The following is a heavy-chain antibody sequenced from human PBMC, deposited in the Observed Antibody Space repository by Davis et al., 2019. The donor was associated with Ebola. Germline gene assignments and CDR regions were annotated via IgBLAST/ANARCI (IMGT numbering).Heavy chain of an antibody. CDR2: ISYDGSNK. J-gene: IGHJ6*02. D-gene: IGHD1-26*01. CDR3: ARDRGSYEPSDLYYYYYGMDV. V-gene: IGHV3-30*03. CDR1: GFTFSSYS. Sequence: GGSLRLSCAASGFTFSSYSMNWVRQAPGKGLEWVAVISYDGSNKYYADSVKGRFTISRDNSKNTLYLQMNSLRAEDTAVYYCARDRGSYEPSDLYYYYYGMDVWGQGTTVTVSS.